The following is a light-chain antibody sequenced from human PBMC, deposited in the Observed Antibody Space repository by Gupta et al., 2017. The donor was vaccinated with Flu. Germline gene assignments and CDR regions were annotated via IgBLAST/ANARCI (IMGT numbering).Light chain of an antibody. V-gene: IGLV3-19*01. J-gene: IGLJ2*01. CDR2: AKN. CDR3: NSRDSTDNQQEV. Sequence: CQLEKLRNSYAIWNQQEPGQAPVLLIYAKNIRPSGTPDRFSGASSGNTASVTITGAQADDEADYYCNSRDSTDNQQEVVGAGTKLTLL. CDR1: KLRNSY.